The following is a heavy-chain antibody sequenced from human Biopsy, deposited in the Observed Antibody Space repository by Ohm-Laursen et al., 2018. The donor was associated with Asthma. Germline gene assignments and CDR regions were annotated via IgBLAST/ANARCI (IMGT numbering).Heavy chain of an antibody. Sequence: SPRLSCAASGFDFSDYTMNWVRQAPGKGLEWVSSISSLSRYKYYSDSLRGRVTISRDNAKSPLHLQMSSLRVEDTAVYYCAKDPRIYGDNVAGMDVWGQGTAVNVSS. J-gene: IGHJ6*02. CDR3: AKDPRIYGDNVAGMDV. CDR1: GFDFSDYT. V-gene: IGHV3-21*01. D-gene: IGHD4-17*01. CDR2: ISSLSRYK.